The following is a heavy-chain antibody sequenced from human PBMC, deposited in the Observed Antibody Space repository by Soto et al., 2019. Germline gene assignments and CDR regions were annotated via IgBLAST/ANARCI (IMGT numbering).Heavy chain of an antibody. V-gene: IGHV1-69*02. CDR3: ARSTYYYGSGSSPVDY. D-gene: IGHD3-10*01. CDR2: IIPILGIA. CDR1: GGTFSSYT. Sequence: QVQMVQSGAEVKKPGSSVTVSCKASGGTFSSYTISWVRQAPGQGLEWMGRIIPILGIANYAEKVLGRVTITADKSTSTAYMELGSLRSEDTAVYYCARSTYYYGSGSSPVDYWGQGTLVTVSS. J-gene: IGHJ4*02.